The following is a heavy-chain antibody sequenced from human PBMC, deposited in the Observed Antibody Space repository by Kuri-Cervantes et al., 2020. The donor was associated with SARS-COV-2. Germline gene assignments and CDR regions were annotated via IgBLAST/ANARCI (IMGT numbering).Heavy chain of an antibody. CDR2: INSDGSST. CDR3: ARASLDLTIFGVAYDAFDI. V-gene: IGHV3-74*01. CDR1: GFTFSSYW. J-gene: IGHJ3*02. D-gene: IGHD3-3*01. Sequence: GGSLRLSCAASGFTFSSYWMHWVRQAPGEGLVWVSRINSDGSSTSYADSVKGRFTISRDNAKNTLYLQMNSLRAEDTAVYYCARASLDLTIFGVAYDAFDIWGQGTMVTVSS.